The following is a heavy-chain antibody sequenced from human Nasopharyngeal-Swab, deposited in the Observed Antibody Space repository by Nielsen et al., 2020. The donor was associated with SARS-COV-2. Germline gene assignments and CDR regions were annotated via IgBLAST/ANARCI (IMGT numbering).Heavy chain of an antibody. V-gene: IGHV4-39*01. Sequence: RQAPGKSLEWIAYIYYSGSTYYNPSLKSRVTISVDTSKNQFSLKLSSVTAADTAVYYCARLKITSATYYYDSSGAAPDYWGQGTLVTVSS. CDR2: IYYSGST. CDR3: ARLKITSATYYYDSSGAAPDY. J-gene: IGHJ4*02. D-gene: IGHD3-22*01.